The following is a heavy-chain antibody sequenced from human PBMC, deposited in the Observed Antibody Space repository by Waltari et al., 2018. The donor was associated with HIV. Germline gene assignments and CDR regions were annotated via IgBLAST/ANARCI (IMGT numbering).Heavy chain of an antibody. CDR2: IYYSGST. V-gene: IGHV4-39*07. J-gene: IGHJ3*02. D-gene: IGHD3-22*01. CDR1: GGSIRSSSYY. CDR3: ARDKGQTYYYDSSGGDAFDI. Sequence: QLQLQESGPGLVKPSETLSLTCTVSGGSIRSSSYYWGWIRQPPGKGLEWIGSIYYSGSTYYNPSLKSRVTISVDTSKNQFSLKLSSVTAADTAVYYCARDKGQTYYYDSSGGDAFDIWGQGTMVTVSS.